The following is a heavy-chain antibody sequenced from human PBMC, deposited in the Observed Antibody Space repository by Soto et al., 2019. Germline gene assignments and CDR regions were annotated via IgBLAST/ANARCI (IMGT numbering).Heavy chain of an antibody. J-gene: IGHJ4*02. D-gene: IGHD6-13*01. CDR3: TRAAGAGDY. CDR1: GYTFTSYD. CDR2: MNPNSGKK. Sequence: QVQLVQSGAEVKKPGASVKVSCKASGYTFTSYDINWVRQATGQGLEWMGWMNPNSGKKVYAQKFQGRVTMTRDTSTSTAYMELSGLKSEDTAVYYCTRAAGAGDYWGQGTLVTVSS. V-gene: IGHV1-8*01.